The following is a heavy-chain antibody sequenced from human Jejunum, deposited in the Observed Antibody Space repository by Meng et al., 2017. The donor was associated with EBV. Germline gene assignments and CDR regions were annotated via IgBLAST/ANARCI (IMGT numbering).Heavy chain of an antibody. J-gene: IGHJ4*02. CDR2: INEDGRIT. V-gene: IGHV3-74*01. Sequence: EVQRVECGGALVKPGGSLRLSCLCYGFTFSSYWMHWVRQAPGKGLVWVSRINEDGRITTYADSVKGRFTISRDNTKNTLYLQMNSLRAEDTAVYFCSRDLVGSADDWGQGTLVTVSS. D-gene: IGHD6-25*01. CDR1: GFTFSSYW. CDR3: SRDLVGSADD.